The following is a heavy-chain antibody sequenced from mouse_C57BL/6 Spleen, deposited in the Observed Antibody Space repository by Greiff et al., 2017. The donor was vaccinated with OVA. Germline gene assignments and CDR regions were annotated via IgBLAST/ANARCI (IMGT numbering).Heavy chain of an antibody. CDR3: AREELPYAMDY. V-gene: IGHV1-81*01. Sequence: QVQLKESGAELARPGASVKLSCKASGYTFTSYGISWVKQRTGQGLEWIGEIYPRSGNTYYNEKFKGKATLTADKSSSTAYMELRSLTSEDSAVYFCAREELPYAMDYWGQGTSVTVSS. CDR1: GYTFTSYG. CDR2: IYPRSGNT. J-gene: IGHJ4*01.